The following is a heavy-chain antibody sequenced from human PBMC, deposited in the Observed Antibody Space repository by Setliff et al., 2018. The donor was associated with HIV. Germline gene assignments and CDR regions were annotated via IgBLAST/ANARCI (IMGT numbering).Heavy chain of an antibody. J-gene: IGHJ4*02. D-gene: IGHD4-17*01. CDR3: ARTDYGGNSGGNYFDY. Sequence: ASVKVSCKAYGHTYNAYGITWVRQAPGQGLEWMGWISAHYGSTKYAQKFQGRVTMTTDTATSTAYMEVRSLRSDDTAVYYCARTDYGGNSGGNYFDYWGQGSLVTVSS. V-gene: IGHV1-18*01. CDR1: GHTYNAYG. CDR2: ISAHYGST.